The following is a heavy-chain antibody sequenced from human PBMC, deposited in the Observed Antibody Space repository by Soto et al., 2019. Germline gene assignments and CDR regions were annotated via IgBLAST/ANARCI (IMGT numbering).Heavy chain of an antibody. J-gene: IGHJ6*02. CDR2: IGTAGDT. CDR3: ARGLPSSSWLEIYYYYGMDV. Sequence: SLRLSCAASGFTFSSYDMHWVRQATGKGLEWVSAIGTAGDTYYPGSVKGRFTISRENAKNSLYLQMNSLRAGDTAVYYCARGLPSSSWLEIYYYYGMDVWGQGTTVTVSS. V-gene: IGHV3-13*01. D-gene: IGHD6-13*01. CDR1: GFTFSSYD.